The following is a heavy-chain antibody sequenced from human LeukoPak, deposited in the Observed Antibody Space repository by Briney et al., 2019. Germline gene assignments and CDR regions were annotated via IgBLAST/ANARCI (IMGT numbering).Heavy chain of an antibody. CDR3: ARAAGVYDRGPGFDP. CDR1: GFTFSSYS. Sequence: GGSLRLSCAASGFTFSSYSMNWVRQAPGKGLEWVSSISSSSSYIYYADSVKGRFTISRDNANNSLYLQMNSLTAADAAVYYCARAAGVYDRGPGFDPWGQGTLVTVSS. J-gene: IGHJ5*02. V-gene: IGHV3-21*01. D-gene: IGHD3-22*01. CDR2: ISSSSSYI.